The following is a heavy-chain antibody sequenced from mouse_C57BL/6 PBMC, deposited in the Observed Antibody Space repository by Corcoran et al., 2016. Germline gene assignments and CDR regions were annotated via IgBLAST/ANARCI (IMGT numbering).Heavy chain of an antibody. V-gene: IGHV1-19*01. CDR2: INPYNGGT. CDR3: ARSGVYDGYPFAY. D-gene: IGHD2-3*01. Sequence: EVQLQQSGPVLVKPGASVKMSCKASGYTFTDYYMNWVKQSHGKSLEWIGVINPYNGGTSYNQKFKGKATLTVDKSSSTAYMELNSLTSEDSAVYYCARSGVYDGYPFAYWGQGTLVTVSA. J-gene: IGHJ3*01. CDR1: GYTFTDYY.